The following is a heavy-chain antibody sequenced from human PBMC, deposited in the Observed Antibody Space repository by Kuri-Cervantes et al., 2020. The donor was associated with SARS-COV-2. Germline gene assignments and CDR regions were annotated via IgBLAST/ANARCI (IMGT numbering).Heavy chain of an antibody. Sequence: GGSLRLSCAASGFTFSSYAMHWVRQAPGKGLEYVSAISSNGGSTYYADSVKGRFTISRDNAKNSLYLQMNSLRAEDTAVYYCARDQGKQQRGWAWGQGTLVTVSS. CDR1: GFTFSSYA. J-gene: IGHJ5*02. CDR3: ARDQGKQQRGWA. V-gene: IGHV3-64*02. D-gene: IGHD6-13*01. CDR2: ISSNGGST.